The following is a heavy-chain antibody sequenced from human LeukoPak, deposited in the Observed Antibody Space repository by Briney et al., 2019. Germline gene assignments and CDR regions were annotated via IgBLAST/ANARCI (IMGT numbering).Heavy chain of an antibody. CDR2: ISGSGGST. CDR3: ARGRAIFGVVTLYYFDY. J-gene: IGHJ4*02. CDR1: GFTFSSYA. D-gene: IGHD3-3*01. V-gene: IGHV3-23*01. Sequence: GGSLRLSCAASGFTFSSYAMSWVRQAPGKGLEWVSAISGSGGSTYYADSVKGRFTISRDNSKNTLYLQMNSLRAEDTAVYYCARGRAIFGVVTLYYFDYWGQGTLVTVSS.